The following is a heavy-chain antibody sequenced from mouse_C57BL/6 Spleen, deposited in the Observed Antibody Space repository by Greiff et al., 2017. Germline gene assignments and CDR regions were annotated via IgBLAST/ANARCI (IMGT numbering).Heavy chain of an antibody. V-gene: IGHV5-6*01. CDR1: GFTFSSYG. CDR2: ISSGGSYT. Sequence: EVQLVESGGDLVKPGGSLKLSCAASGFTFSSYGMSWVRQTPDKRLEWVATISSGGSYTYYPDSVKGRFTISRDNAKNTLYLQMSSLKSEDTAMYYCARRDTTVVGDYWGQGTTLTVSS. J-gene: IGHJ2*01. CDR3: ARRDTTVVGDY. D-gene: IGHD1-1*01.